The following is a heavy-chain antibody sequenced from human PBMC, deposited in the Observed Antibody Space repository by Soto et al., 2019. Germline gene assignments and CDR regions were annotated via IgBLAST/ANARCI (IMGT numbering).Heavy chain of an antibody. CDR3: ARMLAVNYYYYYMDV. V-gene: IGHV2-26*01. CDR1: GFSLNNARVG. CDR2: ILSNDGK. Sequence: QVTLKEYGPVLVRPTETLTLTCTVSGFSLNNARVGVSWIRQPPGKALEWLAHILSNDGKSYSTSLKTRLSISKDTSKSQVVLTMTNMAPVDTATYYCARMLAVNYYYYYMDVRGKGTTVTVSS. D-gene: IGHD3-10*01. J-gene: IGHJ6*03.